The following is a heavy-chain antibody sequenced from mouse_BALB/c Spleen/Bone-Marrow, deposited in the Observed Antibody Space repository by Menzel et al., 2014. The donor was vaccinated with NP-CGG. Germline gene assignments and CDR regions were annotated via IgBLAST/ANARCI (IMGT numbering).Heavy chain of an antibody. J-gene: IGHJ2*01. CDR1: GFNIKDTY. Sequence: VQLQQSGAELVKSGASVKLSCTASGFNIKDTYMHWVKQRPEQGLEWIGRIDPANGNTKYDPKFQGKATITADTSSNTAYLQLSCLTSEDTAVYYCARYYYGTLLDYWGQGTTLTVSS. V-gene: IGHV14-3*02. D-gene: IGHD1-1*01. CDR2: IDPANGNT. CDR3: ARYYYGTLLDY.